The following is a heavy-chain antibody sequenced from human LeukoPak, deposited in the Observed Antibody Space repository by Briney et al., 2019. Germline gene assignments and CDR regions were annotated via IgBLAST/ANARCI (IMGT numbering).Heavy chain of an antibody. CDR2: INPSGGST. J-gene: IGHJ4*02. D-gene: IGHD3-3*01. CDR3: ARGGRLRFLEWLGSAPDY. V-gene: IGHV1-46*01. Sequence: ASVKVSCKASGYTFTSYYMHWGRQAPGQGLEWMGIINPSGGSTSYAQKFQGRVTMTTDTSTSTAYMELSRLRSDDTAVYYCARGGRLRFLEWLGSAPDYWGQGTLVTVSS. CDR1: GYTFTSYY.